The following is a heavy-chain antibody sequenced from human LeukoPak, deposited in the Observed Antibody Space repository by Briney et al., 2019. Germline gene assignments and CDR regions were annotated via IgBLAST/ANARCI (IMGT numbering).Heavy chain of an antibody. CDR1: GFTFKTFW. D-gene: IGHD6-13*01. CDR2: IKQEGGEK. Sequence: PGGSLRLPCAASGFTFKTFWMSWVRQAPGRGLEWVANIKQEGGEKYYVDSVKGRFTISRDNARNPLYLQMNSLRAEDTAVYYCARGPTGSWFAFYYWGQGTPVTVSS. V-gene: IGHV3-7*03. CDR3: ARGPTGSWFAFYY. J-gene: IGHJ4*02.